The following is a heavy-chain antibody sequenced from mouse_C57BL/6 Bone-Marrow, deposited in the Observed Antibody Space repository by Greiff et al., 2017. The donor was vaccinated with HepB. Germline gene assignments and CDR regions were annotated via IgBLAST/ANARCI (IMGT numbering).Heavy chain of an antibody. CDR2: INPSSGYT. J-gene: IGHJ4*01. D-gene: IGHD2-5*01. CDR3: ANSNYRRGAMDY. Sequence: VQLQQSGAELAKPGASVKLSCKASGYTFTSYWMHWVKQRPGQGLEWIGYINPSSGYTKYNQKFKDKATLTADKSSSTAYMQLSSPTYEDSAVYYCANSNYRRGAMDYWGQGTSVTVSS. V-gene: IGHV1-7*01. CDR1: GYTFTSYW.